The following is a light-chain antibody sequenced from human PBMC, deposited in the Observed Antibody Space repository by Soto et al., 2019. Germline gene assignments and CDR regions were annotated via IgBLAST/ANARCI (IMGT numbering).Light chain of an antibody. CDR3: TQATDWPYT. V-gene: IGKV2-30*01. CDR2: KVS. CDR1: QSLLYSDGNTY. Sequence: DVVMTQSPLSLPVTLGQPASISCRSSQSLLYSDGNTYLNWFQQRPGQSPRRLIYKVSNRDSGVPDRFSGSGSGSDFTLKISRVEAEDVGLYYCTQATDWPYTFGQGTRLEIK. J-gene: IGKJ2*01.